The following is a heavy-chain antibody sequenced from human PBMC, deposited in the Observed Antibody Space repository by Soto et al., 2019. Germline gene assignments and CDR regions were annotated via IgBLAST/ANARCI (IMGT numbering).Heavy chain of an antibody. D-gene: IGHD3-22*01. CDR3: ARAQEAGTYYYYSSGTPDAFDI. CDR2: IYSGGST. J-gene: IGHJ3*02. V-gene: IGHV3-53*01. CDR1: GFTVSSNY. Sequence: GGSLRLSCAASGFTVSSNYMSWVRQAPGKGLEWVSVIYSGGSTYYADSVKGRFTISRDNSKNTLYPQMNSLRAEDTAVYYCARAQEAGTYYYYSSGTPDAFDIWGQGTMVTV.